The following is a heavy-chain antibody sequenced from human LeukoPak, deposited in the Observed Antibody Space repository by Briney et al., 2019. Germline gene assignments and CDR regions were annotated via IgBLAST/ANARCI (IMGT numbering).Heavy chain of an antibody. CDR1: GYTTNTFG. D-gene: IGHD2-15*01. CDR3: ANVAKGRYFYYYMDV. V-gene: IGHV1-18*01. CDR2: ISPYNAYT. J-gene: IGHJ6*03. Sequence: ASVKVSCKASGYTTNTFGITWVRQAPGQGLGWIGWISPYNAYTKYADRLQGRVTLTTDTSTTTSYMELRSLRSDDTALYFCANVAKGRYFYYYMDVWGKGTTVIVS.